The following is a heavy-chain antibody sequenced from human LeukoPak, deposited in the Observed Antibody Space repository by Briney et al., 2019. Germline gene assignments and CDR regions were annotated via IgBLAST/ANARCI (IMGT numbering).Heavy chain of an antibody. J-gene: IGHJ4*02. V-gene: IGHV3-30-3*01. D-gene: IGHD1-26*01. Sequence: GGSLRLSCAASGFTFSSYAMHWVRQAPGKGLEWVAVISYDGSNKYYADSVKGRFTISRDNSKNTLYLQMNSLRAEDTAVYYCARDTSSGSPLGYWGQGTLVTVSS. CDR1: GFTFSSYA. CDR3: ARDTSSGSPLGY. CDR2: ISYDGSNK.